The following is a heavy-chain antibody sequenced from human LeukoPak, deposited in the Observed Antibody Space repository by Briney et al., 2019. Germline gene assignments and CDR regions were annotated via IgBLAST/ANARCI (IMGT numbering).Heavy chain of an antibody. J-gene: IGHJ4*02. V-gene: IGHV4-39*01. CDR1: GGSISNSSPC. D-gene: IGHD2-15*01. CDR2: ICYSGSS. Sequence: SETLSLTCKVSGGSISNSSPCWGWLRQPPREGLEWIGSICYSGSSYYNPSLKSRVTISVDTSKNQFSLTLSSVTAADTAVYYCARVCSGGTCSDFWGQGTLVTVPS. CDR3: ARVCSGGTCSDF.